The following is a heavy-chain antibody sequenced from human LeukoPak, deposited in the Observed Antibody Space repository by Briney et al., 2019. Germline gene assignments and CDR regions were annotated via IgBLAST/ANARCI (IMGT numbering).Heavy chain of an antibody. CDR1: GGSINSYY. V-gene: IGHV4-59*01. CDR2: IYYTGST. Sequence: PSETLSLTCTVSGGSINSYYWSWIRQPPGKGLECIGHIYYTGSTYYKPSLESRVTISVDTAKNQISLKLSSVTAADTAVYYCARHRYYYDSSGYYYQPWGQGTLVTVSS. D-gene: IGHD3-22*01. J-gene: IGHJ5*02. CDR3: ARHRYYYDSSGYYYQP.